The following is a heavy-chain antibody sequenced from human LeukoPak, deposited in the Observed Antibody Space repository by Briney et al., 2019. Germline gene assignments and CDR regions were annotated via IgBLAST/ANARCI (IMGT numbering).Heavy chain of an antibody. CDR3: ARVDRYSSGTPFDY. CDR1: GGSISSYY. V-gene: IGHV4-4*07. D-gene: IGHD6-19*01. J-gene: IGHJ4*02. Sequence: SETLSLTCTVSGGSISSYYWSWIRQPAGKGLEWIGRIYTSGSTNYSPSLKSRVTMSVDTSKNQFSLKLSSVTAADTAVYYCARVDRYSSGTPFDYWGQGILVTVSS. CDR2: IYTSGST.